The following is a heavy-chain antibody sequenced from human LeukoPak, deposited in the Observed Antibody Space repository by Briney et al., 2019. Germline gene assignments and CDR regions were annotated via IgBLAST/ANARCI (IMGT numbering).Heavy chain of an antibody. D-gene: IGHD3-22*01. Sequence: ASVKVSCKASGYTFTSCDINWVRQATGQGLEWMGWMNPNSGNTGYAQKFQGRVTMTRNTSISTAYMELSSLRSEDTAVYYCARGEWEYYYDSRSLAGGVDYWGQGTLVTVSS. V-gene: IGHV1-8*01. CDR1: GYTFTSCD. J-gene: IGHJ4*02. CDR3: ARGEWEYYYDSRSLAGGVDY. CDR2: MNPNSGNT.